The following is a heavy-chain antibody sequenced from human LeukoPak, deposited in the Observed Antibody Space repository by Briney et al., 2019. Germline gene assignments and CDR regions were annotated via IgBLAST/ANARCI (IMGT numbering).Heavy chain of an antibody. CDR1: GYSFTSYW. CDR3: ARAADSSGYYLDDAFDI. J-gene: IGHJ3*02. CDR2: IYPGDSDT. D-gene: IGHD3-22*01. Sequence: HGESLKISCKGSGYSFTSYWIGWVRQMPGNGLEWMGIIYPGDSDTRYSPSFQGQVTISADKSISTAYLQWSSLKASDTAMYYCARAADSSGYYLDDAFDIWGQGTMVTVSS. V-gene: IGHV5-51*01.